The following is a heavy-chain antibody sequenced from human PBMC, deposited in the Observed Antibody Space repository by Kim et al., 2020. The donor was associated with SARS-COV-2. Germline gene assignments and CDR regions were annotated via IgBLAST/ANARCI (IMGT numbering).Heavy chain of an antibody. D-gene: IGHD5-12*01. J-gene: IGHJ6*02. Sequence: ASVKVSCKASGYTFTGYYMHWVRQAPGQGLEWMGWINPNSGGTNYAQKFQGWVTMTRDTSISTAYMELSRLRSDDTAVYYCARGKGLGYSGYDYYYYGMDVWGQGTTVTVSS. CDR1: GYTFTGYY. CDR2: INPNSGGT. CDR3: ARGKGLGYSGYDYYYYGMDV. V-gene: IGHV1-2*04.